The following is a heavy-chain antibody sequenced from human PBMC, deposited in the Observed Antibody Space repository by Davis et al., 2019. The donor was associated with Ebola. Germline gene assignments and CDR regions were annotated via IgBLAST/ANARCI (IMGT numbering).Heavy chain of an antibody. CDR1: GGSFSDCS. D-gene: IGHD3-16*01. Sequence: PSETLSLTCAVSGGSFSDCSRTWIRQVPGKGLEWIGEINHSGITHYNPSLKSRVTISVDTSKNKFSLKVTSVTAADTAVYYCARGRGSPVWGIWGQGTTVTVSS. V-gene: IGHV4-34*01. J-gene: IGHJ6*02. CDR2: INHSGIT. CDR3: ARGRGSPVWGI.